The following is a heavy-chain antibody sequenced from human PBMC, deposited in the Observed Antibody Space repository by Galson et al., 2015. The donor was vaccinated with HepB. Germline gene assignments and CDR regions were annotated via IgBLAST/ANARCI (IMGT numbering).Heavy chain of an antibody. CDR1: GFTFSSYA. CDR3: ATVAGIHDY. D-gene: IGHD6-19*01. J-gene: IGHJ4*02. V-gene: IGHV3-30*04. CDR2: ISYDGSNK. Sequence: LRLSCAASGFTFSSYAMHWVRQAPGKGLEWVAVISYDGSNKYYADSVKGRFTISRDNSKNTLYLQMNSLRAEDTAVYYCATVAGIHDYWGQGTLVTVSS.